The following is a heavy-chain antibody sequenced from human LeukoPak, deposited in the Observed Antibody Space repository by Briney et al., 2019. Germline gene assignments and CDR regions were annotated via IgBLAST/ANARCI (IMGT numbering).Heavy chain of an antibody. CDR2: IYYSGST. Sequence: SETLSLTCTVSGGSISSSSYYWGWIRQPPGKGLEWIGSIYYSGSTYYNPSLKSRVTISVDTSKNQFSLKLSSVTAADTAVYYCARTAYGGIPNWFDPWGQGTLVTVSS. D-gene: IGHD4-23*01. J-gene: IGHJ5*02. CDR3: ARTAYGGIPNWFDP. CDR1: GGSISSSSYY. V-gene: IGHV4-39*07.